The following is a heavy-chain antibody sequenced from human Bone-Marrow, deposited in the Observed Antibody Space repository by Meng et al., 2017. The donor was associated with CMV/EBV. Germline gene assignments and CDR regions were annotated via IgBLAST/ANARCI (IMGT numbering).Heavy chain of an antibody. CDR1: GFTFSSYS. CDR2: ISSSSSYI. J-gene: IGHJ1*01. CDR3: ARAGYSSSSRDFQH. V-gene: IGHV3-21*01. Sequence: GESLKIYCAASGFTFSSYSMNWVRQAPGKGLEWVSSISSSSSYIYYADSVTGRFTISRDNAKNSLYLQMNSLRAEDTAVYYCARAGYSSSSRDFQHWGQGTLVTVSS. D-gene: IGHD6-6*01.